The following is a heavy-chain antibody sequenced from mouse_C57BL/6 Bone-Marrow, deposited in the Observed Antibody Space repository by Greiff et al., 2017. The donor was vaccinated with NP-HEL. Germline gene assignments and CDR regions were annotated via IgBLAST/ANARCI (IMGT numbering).Heavy chain of an antibody. CDR1: GYTFTSYW. Sequence: QVQLQQPGAELVKPGASVKLSCKASGYTFTSYWMHWVKQRPGQGLEWIGMIHPNSGSTNYNEKFKSKATLTVDKSSSTAYMQLSSLAAEDAADYYCARSTGKGCFDYWGQGTTLTVSS. D-gene: IGHD4-1*01. CDR2: IHPNSGST. J-gene: IGHJ2*01. V-gene: IGHV1-64*01. CDR3: ARSTGKGCFDY.